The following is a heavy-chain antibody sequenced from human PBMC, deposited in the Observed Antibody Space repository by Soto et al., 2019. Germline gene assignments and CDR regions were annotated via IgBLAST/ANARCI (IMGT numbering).Heavy chain of an antibody. V-gene: IGHV5-10-1*01. CDR2: IDPSDSYT. J-gene: IGHJ6*02. CDR3: ARHPSIAVAGTGGNYYGMDV. D-gene: IGHD6-19*01. Sequence: GESLKISCKGSGYSFTSYWISWVRQMPGKGLEWMGRIDPSDSYTNYSPSFQGHVTISADKSISTAYLQWSSLKASDTAMYYCARHPSIAVAGTGGNYYGMDVWGQGTTVTVSS. CDR1: GYSFTSYW.